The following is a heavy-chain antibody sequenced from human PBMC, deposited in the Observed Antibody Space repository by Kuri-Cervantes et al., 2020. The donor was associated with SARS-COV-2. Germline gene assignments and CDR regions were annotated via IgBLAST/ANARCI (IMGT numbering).Heavy chain of an antibody. D-gene: IGHD2-2*01. CDR1: GFTFTTYS. J-gene: IGHJ4*02. V-gene: IGHV3-21*01. CDR2: ISSSSSQG. Sequence: GGSLRLSCAASGFTFTTYSMTWVRQAPGKGLEWVSSISSSSSQGYYVDSVKGRFTISRDNAKNSLYLQMNSLRAEDTAVYYCAKDRGPAAKSYSDYWGQGTLVTVSS. CDR3: AKDRGPAAKSYSDY.